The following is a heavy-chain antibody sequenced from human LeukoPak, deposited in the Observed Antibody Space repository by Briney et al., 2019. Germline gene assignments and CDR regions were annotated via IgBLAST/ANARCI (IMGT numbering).Heavy chain of an antibody. J-gene: IGHJ4*02. CDR1: GFTFSDYY. CDR2: ISSSGSPI. D-gene: IGHD6-13*01. Sequence: KAGGSLRLSCAASGFTFSDYYMSWIRQAPGKGLEWVSYISSSGSPISYADSVEGRFTISRDNAKNSLYLQMNSLRAEDTAVYYCARVGTLVAAGTCDYWGQGTLVTVSS. CDR3: ARVGTLVAAGTCDY. V-gene: IGHV3-11*01.